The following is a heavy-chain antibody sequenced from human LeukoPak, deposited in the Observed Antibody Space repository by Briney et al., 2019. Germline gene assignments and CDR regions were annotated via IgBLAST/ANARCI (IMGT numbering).Heavy chain of an antibody. CDR3: ARVTMRYSSGWYSSADAFDI. CDR2: IHYSGST. V-gene: IGHV4-31*03. CDR1: GGSISSGGYY. J-gene: IGHJ3*02. D-gene: IGHD6-19*01. Sequence: SQTLSLTCTVSGGSISSGGYYWSWIRQHPGKGLEWIGYIHYSGSTYYNPSLKSRVTISVDTSKNQFSLKLSSVTAADTAVYYCARVTMRYSSGWYSSADAFDIWGQGTMVTVSS.